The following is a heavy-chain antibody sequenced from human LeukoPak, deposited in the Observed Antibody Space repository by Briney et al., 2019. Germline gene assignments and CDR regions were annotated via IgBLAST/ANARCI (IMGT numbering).Heavy chain of an antibody. CDR1: GYTFTSYD. J-gene: IGHJ5*02. CDR2: MNPNSGNT. Sequence: ASVKVSCKASGYTFTSYDINWVRQATGQGLEWMGWMNPNSGNTGYAQKFQGRVTMTRNTSISTAYMELSSLRSEDTAEYYCARGGEYCSSTSCPNWFDPWGQGTLVTVSS. CDR3: ARGGEYCSSTSCPNWFDP. D-gene: IGHD2-2*01. V-gene: IGHV1-8*01.